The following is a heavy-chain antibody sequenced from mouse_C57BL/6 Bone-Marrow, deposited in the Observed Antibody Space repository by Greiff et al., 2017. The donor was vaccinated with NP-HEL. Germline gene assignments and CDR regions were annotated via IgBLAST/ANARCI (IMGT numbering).Heavy chain of an antibody. D-gene: IGHD1-1*01. V-gene: IGHV6-3*01. CDR1: GFTFSNYW. Sequence: EVQRVESGGGLVQPGGSMKLSCVASGFTFSNYWMNWVRQSPEKGLEWVAQIRLKSDNYATHYAESVKGRFTISRDDSKSSVYLQMNNLRAEDTGIYYCTGPIHYYGSSLYWYFDVWGTGTTVTVSS. CDR2: IRLKSDNYAT. J-gene: IGHJ1*03. CDR3: TGPIHYYGSSLYWYFDV.